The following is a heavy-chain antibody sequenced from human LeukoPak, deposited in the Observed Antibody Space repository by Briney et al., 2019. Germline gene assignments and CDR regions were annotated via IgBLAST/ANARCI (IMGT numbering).Heavy chain of an antibody. CDR3: ARRDSSSWFGY. J-gene: IGHJ4*02. Sequence: GESLKISCKASGYGFTTDWIGWVRQMPGKGLEWMGIIYPSDSDTRYSPSFQGQVTVSADKSTNTANLQWSSLKASDTAMYYCARRDSSSWFGYWGQGTLVTVSS. D-gene: IGHD6-13*01. CDR1: GYGFTTDW. CDR2: IYPSDSDT. V-gene: IGHV5-51*01.